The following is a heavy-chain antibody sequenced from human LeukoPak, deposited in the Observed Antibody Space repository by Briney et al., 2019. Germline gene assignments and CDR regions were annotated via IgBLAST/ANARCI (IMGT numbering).Heavy chain of an antibody. D-gene: IGHD2-15*01. CDR1: GFTLSGHW. CDR2: INQDASAK. V-gene: IGHV3-7*01. J-gene: IGHJ4*02. CDR3: ARWDIRGTAHQLDY. Sequence: PGGSLRLSCAASGFTLSGHWMSWVRQAPGKGLEWVANINQDASAKYYVGSVKGRFTISRDNAKNPMYLQMNSLRAEDTAVYYCARWDIRGTAHQLDYWGQGTLVSVSS.